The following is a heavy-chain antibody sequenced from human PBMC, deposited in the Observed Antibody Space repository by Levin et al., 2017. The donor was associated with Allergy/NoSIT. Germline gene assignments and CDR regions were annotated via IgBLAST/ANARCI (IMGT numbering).Heavy chain of an antibody. V-gene: IGHV6-1*01. CDR2: TYYRSKWYN. J-gene: IGHJ4*02. Sequence: SQTLSLTCAISGDSVSSNSAAWNWIRQSPSRGLEWLGRTYYRSKWYNDYAVSVKSRITINPDTSKNQFSLQLNSVTPEDTAVYYCAMEGIAVAGTLGDFDYWGQGTLVTVSS. CDR1: GDSVSSNSAA. D-gene: IGHD6-19*01. CDR3: AMEGIAVAGTLGDFDY.